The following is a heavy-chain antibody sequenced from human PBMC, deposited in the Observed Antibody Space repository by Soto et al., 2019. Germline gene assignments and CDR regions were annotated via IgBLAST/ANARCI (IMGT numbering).Heavy chain of an antibody. D-gene: IGHD6-13*01. J-gene: IGHJ6*02. CDR3: ARDPGIAAAGYYYYGMDG. CDR2: TYYRSKWYN. CDR1: GDSVSSKSAA. Sequence: SQTLSLTCAISGDSVSSKSAAWNWIRQSPSRGLEWLGRTYYRSKWYNDYAVSVKSRITINPDTSKNQFSLQLNSVTPEDTAVYYCARDPGIAAAGYYYYGMDGWGQGTTVTVSS. V-gene: IGHV6-1*01.